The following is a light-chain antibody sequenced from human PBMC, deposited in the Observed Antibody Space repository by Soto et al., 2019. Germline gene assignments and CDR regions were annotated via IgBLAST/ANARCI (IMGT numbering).Light chain of an antibody. Sequence: IQMTQSPSTLSASIGDRVTITCRASQSISSWLAWYQQKPGKAPKLLIYNASSLESGVPSRFRGSGSGTEFTLTISSLQPDDFATYYCQQYNSDRTFGQGTKVDIK. CDR1: QSISSW. V-gene: IGKV1-5*03. CDR2: NAS. J-gene: IGKJ1*01. CDR3: QQYNSDRT.